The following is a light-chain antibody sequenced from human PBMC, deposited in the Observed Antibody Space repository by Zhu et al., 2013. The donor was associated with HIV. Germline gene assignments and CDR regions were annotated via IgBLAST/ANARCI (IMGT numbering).Light chain of an antibody. J-gene: IGLJ2*01. V-gene: IGLV1-44*01. CDR2: RNN. CDR1: SSNIGGNA. CDR3: AAWDDSLNGVL. Sequence: QSVLTQPPSASGTPGQRVTISCSGSSSNIGGNAVNWYQQLPGTAPKLLIYRNNQRPSGVPDRFSGSKSGTSASLAISGLQSEDEGEYSCAAWDDSLNGVLFGGGTKLTVL.